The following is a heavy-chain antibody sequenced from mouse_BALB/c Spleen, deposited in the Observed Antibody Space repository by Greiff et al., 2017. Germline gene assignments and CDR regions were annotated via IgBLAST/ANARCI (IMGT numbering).Heavy chain of an antibody. V-gene: IGHV1S126*01. J-gene: IGHJ2*01. D-gene: IGHD1-1*01. CDR1: GYSFTSYW. CDR3: ARLLRYLYFDY. CDR2: IDPSDSET. Sequence: VKLMESGPQLVRPGASVKISCKASGYSFTSYWMHWVKQRPGQGLEWIGMIDPSDSETRLNQKFKDKATLTVDKSSSTAYMQLSSPTSEDSAVYYCARLLRYLYFDYWGQGTTLTVSS.